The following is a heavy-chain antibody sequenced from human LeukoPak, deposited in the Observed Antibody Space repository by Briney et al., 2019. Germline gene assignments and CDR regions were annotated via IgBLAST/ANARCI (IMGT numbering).Heavy chain of an antibody. J-gene: IGHJ6*03. D-gene: IGHD1-1*01. V-gene: IGHV1-2*02. CDR3: ARAGISYYYYCMDV. CDR1: GYTFTGYY. Sequence: ASVKVSCKASGYTFTGYYMHWVRQAPGQGLEWMGWINPNSGGTNYAQKFQGRVTMTRDTPIGTAYMELSRLRSDDTAVYYCARAGISYYYYCMDVWGVGTTVTVSS. CDR2: INPNSGGT.